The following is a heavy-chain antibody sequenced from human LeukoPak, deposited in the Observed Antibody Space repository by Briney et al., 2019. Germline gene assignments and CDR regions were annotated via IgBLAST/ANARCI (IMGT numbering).Heavy chain of an antibody. V-gene: IGHV1-69*13. Sequence: ASVKVSCKASGGTFSSYAISWVRQAPGQGLEWMGGIIPIFGTANYAQKFQGRGTITADESTSTAYMELSSLRSEDTAVYYCARPALYYDFWSGLDYYYYMDVWGKGTTVTVSS. CDR1: GGTFSSYA. J-gene: IGHJ6*03. D-gene: IGHD3-3*01. CDR2: IIPIFGTA. CDR3: ARPALYYDFWSGLDYYYYMDV.